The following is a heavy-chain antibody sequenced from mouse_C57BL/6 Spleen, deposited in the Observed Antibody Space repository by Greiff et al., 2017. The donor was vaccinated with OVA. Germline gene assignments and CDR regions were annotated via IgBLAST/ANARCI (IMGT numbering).Heavy chain of an antibody. CDR1: GYTFTSYW. D-gene: IGHD3-2*02. CDR3: ARGDSSGRGAMDD. V-gene: IGHV1-50*01. CDR2: IDPSDRYP. Sequence: VQLQQPGAELVKPGASVKLSCKASGYTFTSYWMQWVKQRPGQGLEWIGEIDPSDRYPNYNPKFKGKATLTVDTSSSTADMQISRLTAEDAAVYYCARGDSSGRGAMDDWGQGTSVTVSS. J-gene: IGHJ4*01.